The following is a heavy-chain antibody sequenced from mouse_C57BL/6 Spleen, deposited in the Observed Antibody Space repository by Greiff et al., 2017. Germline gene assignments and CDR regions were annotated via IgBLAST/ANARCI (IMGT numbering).Heavy chain of an antibody. J-gene: IGHJ2*01. V-gene: IGHV5-9-1*02. CDR3: TRDARSSSPFGY. Sequence: EVKLMESGEGLVKPGGSLKLSCAASGFTFSSYAMSWVRQTPEKRLEWVAYISSGGDYIYYADTVKGRFTISRDNARNTLYLQMSSLKSEDTAMYYCTRDARSSSPFGYWGQGTTLTVSS. D-gene: IGHD1-1*01. CDR2: ISSGGDYI. CDR1: GFTFSSYA.